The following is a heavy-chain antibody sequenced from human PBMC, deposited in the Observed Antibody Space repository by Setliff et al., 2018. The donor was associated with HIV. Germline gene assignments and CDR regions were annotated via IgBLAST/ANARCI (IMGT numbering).Heavy chain of an antibody. Sequence: SETLSLTCTVSGGSISSGSYYWSWIRQPDGKGLEWIGRIYTSGSTNYNPSLKSRVTISVDTSKNPFSLNLSSFTAADTAVYYCASLMSYYGSGSYKVFDYWGQGTLVTVSS. J-gene: IGHJ4*02. D-gene: IGHD3-10*01. CDR3: ASLMSYYGSGSYKVFDY. CDR1: GGSISSGSYY. CDR2: IYTSGST. V-gene: IGHV4-61*02.